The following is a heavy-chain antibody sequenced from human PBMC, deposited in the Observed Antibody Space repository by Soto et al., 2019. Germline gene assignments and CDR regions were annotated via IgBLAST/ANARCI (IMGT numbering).Heavy chain of an antibody. D-gene: IGHD3-22*01. CDR1: GFTFRSYS. J-gene: IGHJ4*02. V-gene: IGHV3-21*02. CDR3: ARIGSDYYDSSGYSY. Sequence: EVRLVESGGGLVKPGGSLRLSCAASGFTFRSYSMNWVRQAPGKGLEWVSSITSSSIYIYYADSVKGRFTISRDNAKNSLFLQMNSRRAEDTAVYYCARIGSDYYDSSGYSYWGQGILVTVSS. CDR2: ITSSSIYI.